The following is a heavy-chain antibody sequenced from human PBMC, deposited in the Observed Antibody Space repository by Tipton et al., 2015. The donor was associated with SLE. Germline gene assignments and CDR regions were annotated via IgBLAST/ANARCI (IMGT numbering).Heavy chain of an antibody. J-gene: IGHJ4*02. CDR1: GGSISSGDYY. V-gene: IGHV4-30-4*01. D-gene: IGHD6-13*01. CDR3: ARGGSSWPFDY. CDR2: IYYSGTT. Sequence: TLSLTCTVSGGSISSGDYYWSWIRQPPGKGLEWIGYIYYSGTTYYNPSLKSRVTISVDTSKNQFSLKLSSVTAADTAVYYCARGGSSWPFDYWGQGTLVTFSS.